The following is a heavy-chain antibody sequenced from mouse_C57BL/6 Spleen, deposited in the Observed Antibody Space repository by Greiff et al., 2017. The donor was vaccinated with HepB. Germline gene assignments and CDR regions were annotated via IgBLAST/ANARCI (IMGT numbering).Heavy chain of an antibody. V-gene: IGHV1-26*01. Sequence: EVQLQQSGPELVKPGASVKISCKASGYTFTDYYMNWVKQSHGKSLEWIGDINPNNGGTSYNQKFKGKATLTVDKSSSTAYMELRSLTSEDSAVYYCARTHHYYGSSTGAMDYWGQGTSVTVSS. J-gene: IGHJ4*01. CDR1: GYTFTDYY. CDR3: ARTHHYYGSSTGAMDY. D-gene: IGHD1-1*01. CDR2: INPNNGGT.